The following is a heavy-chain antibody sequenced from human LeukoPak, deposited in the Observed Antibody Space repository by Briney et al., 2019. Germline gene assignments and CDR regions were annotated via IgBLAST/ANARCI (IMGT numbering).Heavy chain of an antibody. V-gene: IGHV3-11*01. CDR3: GRDPDYGDPY. J-gene: IGHJ4*02. CDR1: GFSFSDFY. CDR2: ITSSGTTT. D-gene: IGHD4/OR15-4a*01. Sequence: GGSLRLSCSASGFSFSDFYMSWFRLSPEKGLEWIAYITSSGTTTEYADSVKGRFTISRVNAKNSLYLRMNSLRPEDTAIYYCGRDPDYGDPYWGQGTLVTVSP.